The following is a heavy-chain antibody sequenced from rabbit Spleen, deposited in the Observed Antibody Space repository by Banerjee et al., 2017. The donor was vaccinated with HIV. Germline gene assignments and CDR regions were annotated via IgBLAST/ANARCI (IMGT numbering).Heavy chain of an antibody. D-gene: IGHD8-1*01. V-gene: IGHV1S40*01. CDR2: IDAGSSGFS. CDR1: GVSFSTSSY. Sequence: QSLEESGGDLVKPGASLTLTCTASGVSFSTSSYMCWVRQAPGKGLEWIACIDAGSSGFSHSATWAKGRFTVSRTSSTTVTLQMTSLTVADTATYFCARDLVVVIGWNFYLWGQGTLVTVS. J-gene: IGHJ4*01. CDR3: ARDLVVVIGWNFYL.